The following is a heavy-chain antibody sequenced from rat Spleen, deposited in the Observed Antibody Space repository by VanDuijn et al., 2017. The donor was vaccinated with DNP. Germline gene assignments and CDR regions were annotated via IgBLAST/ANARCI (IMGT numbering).Heavy chain of an antibody. CDR3: ARRRLPYWYFDF. V-gene: IGHV1-43*01. D-gene: IGHD1-4*01. CDR1: GYTFTTYY. CDR2: INTGSGGT. J-gene: IGHJ1*01. Sequence: QVQLRQSGAEPAKPGSSVKISCKASGYTFTTYYISWIKQTTGQDREYIGYINTGSGGTNYNEKFKGKATLTVDKSSSTAFMQLSSLTPDDSAVYYCARRRLPYWYFDFWGPGTMVTVSS.